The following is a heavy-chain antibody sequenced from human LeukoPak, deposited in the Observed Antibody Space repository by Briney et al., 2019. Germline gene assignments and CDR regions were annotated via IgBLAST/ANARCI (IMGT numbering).Heavy chain of an antibody. CDR3: AKDPMVRGATYDY. Sequence: GGSLRLSCAASGFTFTNAWMSWVRQAPGKGLEWVSAIGDSGRNTYYADSMRGRFTISRDNSKNTLYLQMNSLRAEDTAIYYCAKDPMVRGATYDYWGQGTLVTVSS. CDR2: IGDSGRNT. D-gene: IGHD3-10*01. J-gene: IGHJ4*02. CDR1: GFTFTNAW. V-gene: IGHV3-23*01.